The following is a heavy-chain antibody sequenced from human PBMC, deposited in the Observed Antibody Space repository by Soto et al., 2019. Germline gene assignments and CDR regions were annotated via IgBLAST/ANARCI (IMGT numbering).Heavy chain of an antibody. Sequence: VSCKASGGTFSSYAISWVRQAPGQGLEWMGGIIPIFGTANYAQKFQGRVTITADESTSTAYMELSSLRSEDTAVYYCARHRGYSYGSVYFDYWGQGTLVNVSS. J-gene: IGHJ4*02. CDR2: IIPIFGTA. CDR3: ARHRGYSYGSVYFDY. D-gene: IGHD5-18*01. CDR1: GGTFSSYA. V-gene: IGHV1-69*01.